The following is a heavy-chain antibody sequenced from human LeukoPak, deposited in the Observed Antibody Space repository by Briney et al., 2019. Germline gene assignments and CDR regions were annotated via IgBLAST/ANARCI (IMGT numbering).Heavy chain of an antibody. Sequence: GGSLRLSCAASGFSVSTNYMSWVRQAPGKGLEWVSFIYSGGSTYYADSVKGRFTISRDNSKNTLYLQMNSLRAEDTAVYCCAKDRDWASAVGTDFEYWGQGTLVTVSS. CDR3: AKDRDWASAVGTDFEY. D-gene: IGHD6-13*01. J-gene: IGHJ4*02. V-gene: IGHV3-53*05. CDR1: GFSVSTNY. CDR2: IYSGGST.